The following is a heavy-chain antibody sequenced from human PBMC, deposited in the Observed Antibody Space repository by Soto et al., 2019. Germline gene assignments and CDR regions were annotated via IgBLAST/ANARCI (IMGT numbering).Heavy chain of an antibody. J-gene: IGHJ4*02. V-gene: IGHV4-61*01. Sequence: SETLSLTCTVSGGSFKSGSYSWSWIRQPPGKGLEWIGYVYRTGRTSYNPSLKSRVSISMDTSKNQFSLNLDSVTAADTAVYFCARDFAYFDSRGQGTLVTVSS. CDR3: ARDFAYFDS. CDR2: VYRTGRT. CDR1: GGSFKSGSYS. D-gene: IGHD3-3*01.